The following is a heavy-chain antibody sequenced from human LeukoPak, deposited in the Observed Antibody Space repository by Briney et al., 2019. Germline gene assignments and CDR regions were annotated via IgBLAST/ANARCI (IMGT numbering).Heavy chain of an antibody. V-gene: IGHV1-24*01. CDR2: FDPEDGET. Sequence: GASVKVSCKVSGYTLTELSMHWVRRAPGKELEWMGGFDPEDGETIYAQKFQGRVTMTEDTSTDTAYMDLSSLRSEDTAVYYCATENWGSSGFDAFDIWGQGTMVTVSS. D-gene: IGHD6-19*01. CDR3: ATENWGSSGFDAFDI. CDR1: GYTLTELS. J-gene: IGHJ3*02.